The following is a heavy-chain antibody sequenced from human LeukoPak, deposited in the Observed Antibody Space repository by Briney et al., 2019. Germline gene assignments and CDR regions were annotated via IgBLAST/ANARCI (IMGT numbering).Heavy chain of an antibody. CDR1: GGSFILDY. CDR2: TYHIGSP. J-gene: IGHJ5*02. CDR3: AREGFGTNGVCLSPPNAFWFDP. V-gene: IGHV4-34*01. D-gene: IGHD2-8*01. Sequence: SPTLSLTWAVYGGSFILDYWGAIRARPRQGLEWIGGTYHIGSPHYTTPPKSRDTISVDTSTNQFSLKLSSVTAADTAVYYCAREGFGTNGVCLSPPNAFWFDPWGQGTLVS.